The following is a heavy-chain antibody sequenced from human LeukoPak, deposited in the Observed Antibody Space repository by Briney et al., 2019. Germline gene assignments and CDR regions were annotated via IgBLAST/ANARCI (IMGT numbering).Heavy chain of an antibody. Sequence: SETLSLTCAVYGGSFSGYYWSWIRQPPGKGLEWIGEINHSGSTNYNPSLKSRVTISVDTSKNQFSLKLRSVTAADTAVYYCARGRTICGVVTMQNFDYWGQGTLVTVSS. D-gene: IGHD3-3*01. CDR1: GGSFSGYY. CDR2: INHSGST. V-gene: IGHV4-34*01. J-gene: IGHJ4*02. CDR3: ARGRTICGVVTMQNFDY.